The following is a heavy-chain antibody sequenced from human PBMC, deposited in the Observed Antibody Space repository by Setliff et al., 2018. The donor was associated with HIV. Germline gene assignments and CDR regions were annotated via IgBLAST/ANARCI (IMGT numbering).Heavy chain of an antibody. D-gene: IGHD5-12*01. J-gene: IGHJ3*02. CDR2: IYPSDSDT. Sequence: PGESPKISCKGSGYSFTSFWIGWVRQMPGKGLEWMGIIYPSDSDTRYSPSFQGQVTISADKSITTSYLQWSSLKASDSAMYYCARRAGYDGDAFDIWGQGTMVTVSS. CDR3: ARRAGYDGDAFDI. CDR1: GYSFTSFW. V-gene: IGHV5-51*01.